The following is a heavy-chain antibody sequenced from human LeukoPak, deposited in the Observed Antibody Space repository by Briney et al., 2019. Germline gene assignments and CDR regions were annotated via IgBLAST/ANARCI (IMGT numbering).Heavy chain of an antibody. J-gene: IGHJ6*02. V-gene: IGHV1-2*02. CDR2: INPNSGGT. CDR1: GYTFTGYY. D-gene: IGHD2-2*01. Sequence: ASVKVSCKASGYTFTGYYMHWVRQAPGQGLEWMGWINPNSGGTNYAQKFQSRVTMTRDTSISTAYMELSRLRSDDTAVYYCASRGRYCSSTSCYPYYYYGMDVWGQGTTVTVSS. CDR3: ASRGRYCSSTSCYPYYYYGMDV.